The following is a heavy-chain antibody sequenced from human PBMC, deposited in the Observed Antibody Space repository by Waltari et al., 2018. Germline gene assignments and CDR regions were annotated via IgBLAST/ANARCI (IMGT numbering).Heavy chain of an antibody. CDR2: ISSSSSYI. Sequence: EVQLVESGGGLVKPGGSLRLSCAASGFTFSSYSMNWVRQAPGKGLEWVSSISSSSSYINYADSVKGRVTSSIDNAKNSLYLQMNSLRAEDTAVYYGAREISSGNAFDIWGQGTMVTVSS. CDR1: GFTFSSYS. V-gene: IGHV3-21*01. J-gene: IGHJ3*02. D-gene: IGHD6-19*01. CDR3: AREISSGNAFDI.